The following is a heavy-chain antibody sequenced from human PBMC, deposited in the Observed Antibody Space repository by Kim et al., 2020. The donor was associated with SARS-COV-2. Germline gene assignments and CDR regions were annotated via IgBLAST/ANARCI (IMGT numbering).Heavy chain of an antibody. CDR3: ARGCGSVWNY. CDR2: VNNDGSST. D-gene: IGHD3-10*01. V-gene: IGHV3-74*01. J-gene: IGHJ4*02. Sequence: GGSLRLSCTTSGFTFTDYWIHWVRQAPGKGLVWVSYVNNDGSSTGYADSVKGRFTISRDNAKNTLYLQMNSLRLEDTAVYYCARGCGSVWNYWGQGTLV. CDR1: GFTFTDYW.